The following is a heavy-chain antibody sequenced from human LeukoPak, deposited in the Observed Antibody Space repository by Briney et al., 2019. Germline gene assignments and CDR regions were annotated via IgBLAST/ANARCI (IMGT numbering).Heavy chain of an antibody. CDR3: ARRPWGGLDV. Sequence: PSETLCLTCTVSGDSISNYYWNWIRQPPGKGLEWIGYIYNSGSTNYNPSLKSRVTISVDTSKNQFSLNLSSVTAADTAVYFCARRPWGGLDVWGQGTMVTVSS. D-gene: IGHD1-26*01. V-gene: IGHV4-59*01. J-gene: IGHJ6*02. CDR2: IYNSGST. CDR1: GDSISNYY.